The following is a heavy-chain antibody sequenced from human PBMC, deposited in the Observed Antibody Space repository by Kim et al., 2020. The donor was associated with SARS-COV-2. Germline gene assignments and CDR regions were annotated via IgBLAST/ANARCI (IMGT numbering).Heavy chain of an antibody. CDR3: AKDPSRCTSGFHYFFDY. CDR2: LSYGGSNK. Sequence: GGSLRLSCAASGFSFSTYGMHWVRQAPGKGLEWVAILSYGGSNKYYADSVKGRFTISRDNSRNTLYLQMNSLRPEDTAVYYCAKDPSRCTSGFHYFFDY. D-gene: IGHD3-9*01. V-gene: IGHV3-30*18. J-gene: IGHJ4*01. CDR1: GFSFSTYG.